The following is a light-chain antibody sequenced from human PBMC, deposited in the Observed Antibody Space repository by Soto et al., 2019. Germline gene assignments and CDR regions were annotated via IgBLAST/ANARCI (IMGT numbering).Light chain of an antibody. CDR2: DVS. CDR3: QQYNNWPPTT. Sequence: DIVMTQSPDSLAVSLCERATINCKTSRSILSGSNNYLAWYQQKPGKAPTLLIYDVSRLESGVPSRFSGSGSGTEFTLTISSLQSEDFAIYYCQQYNNWPPTTFGQGTRLEIK. J-gene: IGKJ5*01. V-gene: IGKV4-1*01. CDR1: RSILSGSNNY.